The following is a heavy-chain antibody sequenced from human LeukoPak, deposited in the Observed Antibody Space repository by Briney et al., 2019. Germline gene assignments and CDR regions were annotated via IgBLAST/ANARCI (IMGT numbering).Heavy chain of an antibody. D-gene: IGHD6-19*01. CDR2: IIYDGSNK. CDR1: GFNFANYG. J-gene: IGHJ3*02. CDR3: VKVPRSGCCAFDI. V-gene: IGHV3-30*02. Sequence: PGGSLRLSCSTFGFNFANYGVSWFRQAPGQGLEWVALIIYDGSNKYHVDSVKGRFTVSRDNSKNTLYLQMNSLRAEDTAVYYCVKVPRSGCCAFDIWGLGTMVTVSS.